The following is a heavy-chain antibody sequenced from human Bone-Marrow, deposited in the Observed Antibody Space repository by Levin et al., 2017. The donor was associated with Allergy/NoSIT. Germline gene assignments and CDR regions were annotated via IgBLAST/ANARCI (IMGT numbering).Heavy chain of an antibody. CDR3: ASELMAHKGFFGD. J-gene: IGHJ4*02. V-gene: IGHV3-30*04. CDR2: ISYDGSKQ. Sequence: GGSLRLSCAASGFTFNKYGVHWVRQAPGKGLEWVAVISYDGSKQYYADSVKGRFTVSRDNSKNTLYLQLSSLRGDDTAVYFCASELMAHKGFFGDWGLGTLVIVSS. D-gene: IGHD3-10*01. CDR1: GFTFNKYG.